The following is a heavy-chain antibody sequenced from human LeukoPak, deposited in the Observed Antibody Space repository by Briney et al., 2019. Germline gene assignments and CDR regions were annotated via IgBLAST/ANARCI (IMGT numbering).Heavy chain of an antibody. Sequence: GGSLRLSCAASGFTFSSYSMNWVRQAPGKGLEWVSSISSSSSYIYYADSVKGRFTISRDNAKNSLYLQMNSLRAEDTAVYYCARDVALFGGYTGDFDYWGQGTLVTVSS. V-gene: IGHV3-21*01. J-gene: IGHJ4*02. D-gene: IGHD5-12*01. CDR1: GFTFSSYS. CDR2: ISSSSSYI. CDR3: ARDVALFGGYTGDFDY.